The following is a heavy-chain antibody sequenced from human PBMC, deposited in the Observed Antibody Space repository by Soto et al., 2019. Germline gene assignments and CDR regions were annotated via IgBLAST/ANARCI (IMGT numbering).Heavy chain of an antibody. D-gene: IGHD6-19*01. CDR2: IYYSGST. CDR1: GGSISSYY. V-gene: IGHV4-59*01. J-gene: IGHJ4*02. Sequence: PSETLSLTCTVSGGSISSYYWSWIRQPPGKGLEWIGYIYYSGSTNYNPSLKSRVTISVDTSKNQFSLKLSSVTAADTAVYYCERGDLRWLADWGQGTLVTVSS. CDR3: ERGDLRWLAD.